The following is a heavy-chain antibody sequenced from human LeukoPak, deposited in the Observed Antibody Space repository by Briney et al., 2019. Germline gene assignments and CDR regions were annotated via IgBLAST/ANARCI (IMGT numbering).Heavy chain of an antibody. CDR1: GFTFSSYW. Sequence: GGSLRLSCAASGFTFSSYWMNWVRQAPGKGLEWVSYISSSSSTIYYADSVKGRFTISRYNAKNSLYLQMNSLRPEDTAVYYCARGEYYYGSGSYYYYYYMDVWGKGTTVSVSS. D-gene: IGHD3-10*01. CDR2: ISSSSSTI. CDR3: ARGEYYYGSGSYYYYYYMDV. V-gene: IGHV3-48*01. J-gene: IGHJ6*03.